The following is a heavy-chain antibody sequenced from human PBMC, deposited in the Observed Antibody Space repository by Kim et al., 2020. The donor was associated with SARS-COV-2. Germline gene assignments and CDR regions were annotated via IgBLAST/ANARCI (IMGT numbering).Heavy chain of an antibody. J-gene: IGHJ6*02. CDR3: VAARSSTYYYYYGMDV. V-gene: IGHV3-7*01. Sequence: GGSLRLSCAASGFTFSSYWMSWVRQAPGKGLEWVANIKQDGSEKYYVDSVKGRFTISRDNAKNSLYLQMNSLRAGDTAVYYCVAARSSTYYYYYGMDVWGQGTTVTVSS. CDR2: IKQDGSEK. CDR1: GFTFSSYW. D-gene: IGHD6-6*01.